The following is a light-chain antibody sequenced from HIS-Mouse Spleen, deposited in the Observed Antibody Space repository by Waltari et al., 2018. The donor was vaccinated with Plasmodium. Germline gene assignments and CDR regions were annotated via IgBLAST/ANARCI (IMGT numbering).Light chain of an antibody. CDR2: LGS. J-gene: IGKJ4*01. CDR3: MQALQTPLT. V-gene: IGKV2-28*01. CDR1: PSLLHSNGYNY. Sequence: DIVMTQSPLSLPVTPGEPASIPCRSSPSLLHSNGYNYLDWYLQKPGQSPQLLIYLGSNRASGVPDMFSGSGSGTDFTLKISRVEAEDVGVYYCMQALQTPLTFGGGTKVEIK.